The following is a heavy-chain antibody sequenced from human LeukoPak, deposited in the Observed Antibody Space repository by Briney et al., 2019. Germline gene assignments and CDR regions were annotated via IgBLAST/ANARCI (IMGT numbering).Heavy chain of an antibody. CDR3: ARDYNYYHSSGYWYYFDY. CDR1: GFTVSSNY. CDR2: IYSDGST. V-gene: IGHV3-66*01. J-gene: IGHJ4*02. Sequence: GGALRLSCAASGFTVSSNYMSWVRQAPGKGLEWVSVIYSDGSTYYADSVKGRFTISRDNSKNTLYLQINSLRAEDTAVYYCARDYNYYHSSGYWYYFDYWGQGTLVTVSS. D-gene: IGHD3-22*01.